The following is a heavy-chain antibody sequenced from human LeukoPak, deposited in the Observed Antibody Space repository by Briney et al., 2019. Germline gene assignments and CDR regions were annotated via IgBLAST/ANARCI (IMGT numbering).Heavy chain of an antibody. CDR1: GFTFSSYA. CDR2: ISYDGRNK. V-gene: IGHV3-30*04. D-gene: IGHD1/OR15-1a*01. Sequence: GRSLRLSCAASGFTFSSYAMHWVRQAPGKGLEGVAVISYDGRNKYYADSVKGRFTISRDNSKNTLYLQMNSLRAEDTAVYYCARENSNYYYMDVWGKGTTVTVSS. J-gene: IGHJ6*03. CDR3: ARENSNYYYMDV.